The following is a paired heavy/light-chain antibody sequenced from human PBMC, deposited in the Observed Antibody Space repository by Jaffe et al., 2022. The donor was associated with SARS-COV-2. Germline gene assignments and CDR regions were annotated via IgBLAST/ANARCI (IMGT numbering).Light chain of an antibody. CDR3: QQYNSYPYT. CDR2: KAS. V-gene: IGKV1-5*03. CDR1: QSISNW. J-gene: IGKJ2*01. Sequence: DIQMTQSPSTLSASVGDRLTITCRASQSISNWLAWYQQKPGKAPKLLIYKASSLESGVPSRFSGSGSGTEFTLTISSLQPDDFATYYCQQYNSYPYTFGQGTKLEIK.
Heavy chain of an antibody. CDR2: INAGDGNT. CDR3: ARDPPRYCSGSSCYFGAYNGMDV. D-gene: IGHD2-15*01. J-gene: IGHJ6*02. V-gene: IGHV1-3*01. CDR1: GYTFTTYA. Sequence: QVQLVQSGAEVKKPGASVKVSCKASGYTFTTYAMHWVRQAPGQRLEWMGWINAGDGNTKYSEKFQGRVTITRDTSASTAYMELSSLRSEDTAMYYCARDPPRYCSGSSCYFGAYNGMDVWGQGTTVTVSS.